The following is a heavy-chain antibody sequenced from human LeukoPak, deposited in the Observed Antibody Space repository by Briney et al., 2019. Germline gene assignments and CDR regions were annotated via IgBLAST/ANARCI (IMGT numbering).Heavy chain of an antibody. CDR1: EYTFTDYC. J-gene: IGHJ5*02. D-gene: IGHD1-26*01. CDR3: ARNGRFDNWFDP. V-gene: IGHV1-2*02. Sequence: GASVKVSCKASEYTFTDYCIHWVRQAPGQGLEWMGWINPSSGATNYAQKFQGRVTMTTDTSISTAYLDLGRLRTDDTAVYYCARNGRFDNWFDPWGPGTLVAVSS. CDR2: INPSSGAT.